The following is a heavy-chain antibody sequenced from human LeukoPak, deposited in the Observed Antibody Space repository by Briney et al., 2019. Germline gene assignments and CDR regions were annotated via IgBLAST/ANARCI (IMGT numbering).Heavy chain of an antibody. CDR3: ARALSSSFWSGYLGWFDP. CDR1: GGSINSGNYY. V-gene: IGHV4-61*02. D-gene: IGHD3-3*01. Sequence: PSETQSLTCTVSGGSINSGNYYWSWIRQSAGKGLEWIGRIYTSGTTSYNPSLKSRVTISVDTSKNQFSLRLTSVTAADTAVYYCARALSSSFWSGYLGWFDPWGHGTLVTVSS. J-gene: IGHJ5*02. CDR2: IYTSGTT.